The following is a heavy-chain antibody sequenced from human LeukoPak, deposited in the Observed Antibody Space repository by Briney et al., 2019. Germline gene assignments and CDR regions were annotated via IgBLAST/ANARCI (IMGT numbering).Heavy chain of an antibody. CDR2: LRCKPNCYAT. Sequence: GGALKLSCAASGFTFSDSAMHWVRPASGKGLEWVGRLRCKPNCYATAYVASVKGRFIISRDDSNNTPDLQMNGLKADEPADYYSTIHCWSVVVFCFVSWGEGTLVTVSS. V-gene: IGHV3-73*01. CDR3: TIHCWSVVVFCFVS. CDR1: GFTFSDSA. J-gene: IGHJ5*01. D-gene: IGHD2-8*02.